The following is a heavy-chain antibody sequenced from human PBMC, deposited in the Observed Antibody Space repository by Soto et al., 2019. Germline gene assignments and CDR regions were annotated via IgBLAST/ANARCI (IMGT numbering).Heavy chain of an antibody. D-gene: IGHD3-9*01. CDR2: ISSSSSTI. J-gene: IGHJ4*02. Sequence: EVQLVESGGGLVQPGGSLRLSCAASGFTFSSYSMNWVRQAPGQGPEWVSYISSSSSTIYYADSVKGRFTISRDNAKNSLYLQMNSLRDEDTAVYYCARDLALYYDILTGYYKGFDYWGQGALVTVSS. CDR3: ARDLALYYDILTGYYKGFDY. CDR1: GFTFSSYS. V-gene: IGHV3-48*02.